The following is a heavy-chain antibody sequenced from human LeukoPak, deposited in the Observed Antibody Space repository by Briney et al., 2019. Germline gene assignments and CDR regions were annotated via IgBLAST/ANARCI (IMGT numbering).Heavy chain of an antibody. V-gene: IGHV3-30-3*01. CDR1: GFTFSSYA. CDR3: ARVTIFGVVNTDY. J-gene: IGHJ4*02. CDR2: ISYDGSNK. Sequence: GGSLRLSCAASGFTFSSYAMHWVRQAPGKGLEWVAVISYDGSNKYYADSVKGRFTISRDNSKNTLYLQMNSLRAEDTAVYYCARVTIFGVVNTDYWGQGTLVTVSS. D-gene: IGHD3-3*01.